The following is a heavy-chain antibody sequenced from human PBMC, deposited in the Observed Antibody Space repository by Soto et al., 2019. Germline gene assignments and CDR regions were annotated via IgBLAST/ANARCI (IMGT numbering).Heavy chain of an antibody. Sequence: EVQLLESGGGLVQPGGSLRLSCAASGFTFSSYAMSWVCQAPGKGLEWVSRISDTGGSTYYADSVKGRFTISRDSSKNPLYLQMNSLRADDTAIYYCAKVGELAVGGFDYWGQGTLVTVSS. V-gene: IGHV3-23*01. D-gene: IGHD2-15*01. CDR1: GFTFSSYA. CDR2: ISDTGGST. CDR3: AKVGELAVGGFDY. J-gene: IGHJ4*02.